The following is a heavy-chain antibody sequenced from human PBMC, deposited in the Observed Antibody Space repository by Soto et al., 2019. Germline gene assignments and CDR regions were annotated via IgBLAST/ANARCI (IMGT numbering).Heavy chain of an antibody. CDR1: GFTFSSYA. J-gene: IGHJ5*02. CDR3: AKKPSKWLRGLVWFDP. CDR2: ISGSGGST. D-gene: IGHD5-12*01. V-gene: IGHV3-23*01. Sequence: EVQLLESGGGLVQPGGSLRLSCAASGFTFSSYAMSWVRQAPGKGLEWVSAISGSGGSTYYADSVKGRFTISRDNSKNTLYLQMHSLRAEDTAVYYCAKKPSKWLRGLVWFDPWGQGTLVTVSS.